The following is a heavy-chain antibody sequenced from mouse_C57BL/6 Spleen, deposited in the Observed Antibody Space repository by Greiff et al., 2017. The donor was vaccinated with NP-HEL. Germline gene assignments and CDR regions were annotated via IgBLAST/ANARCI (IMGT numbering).Heavy chain of an antibody. D-gene: IGHD1-1*01. Sequence: QVQLQQSGPELARPWASVKISCQAFYTFSRRVHFAIRDTNYWMQWVKQRPGQGLEWIGEIDPSDSYTNYNQKFKGKATLTVDTSSSTAYMQLSSLTSEDSAVYYCASPYYGSSYYAMDYWGQGTSVTVSS. CDR2: GQGLEWIG. CDR1: YTFSRRVH. V-gene: IGHV1-50*01. J-gene: IGHJ4*01. CDR3: SEDSAVYYCASPYYGSSYYAMDY.